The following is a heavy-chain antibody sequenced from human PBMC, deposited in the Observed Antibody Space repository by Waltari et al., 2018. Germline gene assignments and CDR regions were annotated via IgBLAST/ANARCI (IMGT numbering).Heavy chain of an antibody. Sequence: EVQLVESGGGLVQPGGSLKLSCAASGFTFSTYEMNWVRQAPGKGLEWVSYISSSGTTTFYEDSVKGRFTIPRDNSNNSLYLQMNSLRAEDTSVYYCARRYCSSTSCTIDYWGQGTLVTVSS. D-gene: IGHD2-2*01. CDR1: GFTFSTYE. CDR2: ISSSGTTT. V-gene: IGHV3-48*03. CDR3: ARRYCSSTSCTIDY. J-gene: IGHJ4*02.